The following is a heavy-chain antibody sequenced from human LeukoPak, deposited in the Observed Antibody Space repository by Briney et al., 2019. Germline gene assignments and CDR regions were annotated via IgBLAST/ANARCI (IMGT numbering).Heavy chain of an antibody. D-gene: IGHD1-1*01. CDR2: ISYDGSNK. CDR1: GFTFSSYA. V-gene: IGHV3-30*04. J-gene: IGHJ4*02. CDR3: ANGPTGTTGFDY. Sequence: PGRSLRLSCAASGFTFSSYAMHWVRQAPGKGLEWVAVISYDGSNKYYADSVKGRFTISRDNSKNTLYLQMNSLRAEDTAVYYCANGPTGTTGFDYWGQGTLVTVSS.